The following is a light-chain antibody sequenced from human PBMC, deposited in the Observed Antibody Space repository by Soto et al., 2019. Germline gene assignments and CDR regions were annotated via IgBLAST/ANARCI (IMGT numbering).Light chain of an antibody. CDR1: SSDIGDYKY. J-gene: IGLJ2*01. V-gene: IGLV2-14*01. Sequence: QSALTQPASVSGSPGQSITISCTGSSSDIGDYKYVSWYTQHPGKAPKLMIYDVSNRPSGVSNRFSGSKSGNTASLTISGLQAEYEADYYCSSYTSTNFVIFGGGTKLTVL. CDR2: DVS. CDR3: SSYTSTNFVI.